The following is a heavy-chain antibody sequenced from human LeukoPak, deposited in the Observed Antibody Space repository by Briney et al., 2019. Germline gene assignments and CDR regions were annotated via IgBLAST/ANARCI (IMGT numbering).Heavy chain of an antibody. J-gene: IGHJ4*02. V-gene: IGHV6-1*01. CDR2: TYYRSKWNN. Sequence: SQTLSLTCAISGDSVSNNSAAWNWIRQSPSRGLEWLGRTYYRSKWNNDYAVSVKSRITINPDTSKNQFSLQLNPVTTGDTAVYYCARSRGAIVDYWAQGTLVTVSS. CDR3: ARSRGAIVDY. CDR1: GDSVSNNSAA.